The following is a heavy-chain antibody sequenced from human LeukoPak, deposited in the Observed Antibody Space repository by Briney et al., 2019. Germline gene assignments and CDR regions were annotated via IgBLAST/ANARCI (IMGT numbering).Heavy chain of an antibody. V-gene: IGHV3-64D*09. CDR3: ARALRYYSDSSGYAFDY. J-gene: IGHJ4*02. CDR1: GFTFSSYA. CDR2: ISSNGGST. Sequence: GGSLRLSCSASGFTFSSYAMHWVRQAPGKGLEYVSAISSNGGSTYYADSVKGRFTISRDNSKNTLYLQMSSLRAEDTAVYYCARALRYYSDSSGYAFDYWGQGTLVTVSS. D-gene: IGHD3-22*01.